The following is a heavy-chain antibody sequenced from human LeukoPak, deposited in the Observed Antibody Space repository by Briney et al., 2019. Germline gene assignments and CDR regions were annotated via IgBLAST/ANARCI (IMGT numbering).Heavy chain of an antibody. J-gene: IGHJ4*02. CDR2: ISSSGSTI. D-gene: IGHD3-9*01. CDR3: AREELVTPYYFDY. Sequence: GGSLRLSCAASGFTFSSYEMNWVRQAPGKGLEWVSYISSSGSTIYYADSVKGRFTISRDNAKNSLYLQMNSLRAEDTAVYYCAREELVTPYYFDYWGQGTLVTVSS. V-gene: IGHV3-48*03. CDR1: GFTFSSYE.